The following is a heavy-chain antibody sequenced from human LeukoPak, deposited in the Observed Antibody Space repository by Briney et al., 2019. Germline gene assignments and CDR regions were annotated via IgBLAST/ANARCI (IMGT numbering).Heavy chain of an antibody. CDR3: ARDLLPMYYDIWTGYYRDGYGMDV. Sequence: PSETLSLTCSVYGGSFRGYYWSWIPQPPGKGLEWIGEINHSGSTNYNPSLKSRVTISVDTSKNQFSLKLSSVTAADTAVYYCARDLLPMYYDIWTGYYRDGYGMDVWGQGTTVTVSS. D-gene: IGHD3-9*01. J-gene: IGHJ6*02. V-gene: IGHV4-34*01. CDR2: INHSGST. CDR1: GGSFRGYY.